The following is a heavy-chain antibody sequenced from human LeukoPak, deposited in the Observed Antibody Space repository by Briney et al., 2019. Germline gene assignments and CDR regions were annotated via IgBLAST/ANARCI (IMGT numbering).Heavy chain of an antibody. D-gene: IGHD6-19*01. CDR3: AKEPLEYVSGWYLYD. CDR2: IAHDGSTK. Sequence: PGGSLRLSCAASGFTFSSYGMHWVRQAPGKGLEWLGVIAHDGSTKYYADSVKGRLTLSRDNPKNTLYLQINSLRDDDTAIYYCAKEPLEYVSGWYLYDWGQGTLVTVSS. V-gene: IGHV3-30*18. CDR1: GFTFSSYG. J-gene: IGHJ4*02.